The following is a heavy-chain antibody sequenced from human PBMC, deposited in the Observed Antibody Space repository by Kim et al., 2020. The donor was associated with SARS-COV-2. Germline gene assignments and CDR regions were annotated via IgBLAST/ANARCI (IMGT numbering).Heavy chain of an antibody. Sequence: GGSLRLSCTASGFTFGDYAMSWFRQAPGKGLEWVGFIRSKAYGGTTEYAASVKGRFTISRDDSKSIAYLQMNSLKTEDTAVYYCTRGGSSWYPPYYFDYWGQGTLVTVSS. CDR2: IRSKAYGGTT. D-gene: IGHD6-13*01. CDR3: TRGGSSWYPPYYFDY. CDR1: GFTFGDYA. V-gene: IGHV3-49*03. J-gene: IGHJ4*02.